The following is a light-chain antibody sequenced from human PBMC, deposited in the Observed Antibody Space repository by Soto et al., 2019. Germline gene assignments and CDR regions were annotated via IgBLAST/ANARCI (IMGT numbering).Light chain of an antibody. CDR1: QSVSSSS. J-gene: IGKJ4*01. Sequence: VTTEDPKTLTESPGESATLSCRASQSVSSSSLACYQHKPGQAPRLLIYGASSRATVIPDRFSGSGSGTDFTLTISRLEPEDFAVYYCQQYGSSPALTFGGGT. CDR3: QQYGSSPALT. V-gene: IGKV3-20*01. CDR2: GAS.